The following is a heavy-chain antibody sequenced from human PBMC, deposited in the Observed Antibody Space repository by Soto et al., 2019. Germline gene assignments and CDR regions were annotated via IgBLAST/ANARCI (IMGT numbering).Heavy chain of an antibody. CDR2: ISSSGSTI. V-gene: IGHV3-48*03. Sequence: SCAASGFTFSSYEMNWVRQAPGKGLEWVSYISSSGSTIYYADSVKGRFTISRDNAKNSLYLQMNSLRAEDTAVYYCASPVDTAMDPDYWCQGKLVTVSS. D-gene: IGHD5-18*01. J-gene: IGHJ4*02. CDR3: ASPVDTAMDPDY. CDR1: GFTFSSYE.